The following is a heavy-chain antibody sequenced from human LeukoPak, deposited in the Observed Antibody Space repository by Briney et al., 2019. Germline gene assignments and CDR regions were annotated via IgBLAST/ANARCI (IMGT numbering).Heavy chain of an antibody. CDR1: GFTFSSYA. V-gene: IGHV3-23*01. CDR3: AKSIFDYYDSSGPFDY. Sequence: GGSLRLSCAASGFTFSSYAMSWVRQAPGKGLGWVSATSGSGGSTYYADSVKGRFTISRDNSKNTLYLQMNSLRAEDTAVYYCAKSIFDYYDSSGPFDYWGQGTLVTVSS. D-gene: IGHD3-22*01. CDR2: TSGSGGST. J-gene: IGHJ4*02.